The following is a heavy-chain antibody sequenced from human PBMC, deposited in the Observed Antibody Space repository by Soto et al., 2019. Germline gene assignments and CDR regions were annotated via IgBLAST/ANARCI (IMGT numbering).Heavy chain of an antibody. CDR1: GGTFSSYA. D-gene: IGHD3-22*01. CDR2: IIPIFGTA. J-gene: IGHJ4*02. Sequence: GASVKVSCKASGGTFSSYAISWVRQAPGQGLEWMGVIIPIFGTANYAQKFQGRVTITADESTSTAYMELSSLRSEDTAVYYCASGYYYDSSGYHPTLYYFDYWGQGTLVTVSS. CDR3: ASGYYYDSSGYHPTLYYFDY. V-gene: IGHV1-69*13.